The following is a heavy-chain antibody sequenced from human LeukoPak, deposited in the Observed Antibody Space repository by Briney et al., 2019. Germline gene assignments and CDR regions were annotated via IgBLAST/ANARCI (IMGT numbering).Heavy chain of an antibody. CDR3: ARRGEDYCSSTNCLDY. CDR2: IYYSGST. CDR1: GGSISNYY. V-gene: IGHV4-59*06. Sequence: SETLSLTCTVSGGSISNYYWSWIRQHPGKGLEWIGYIYYSGSTYYNPSLKSRVTISVDTSKNQFSLKLSSVTAADTAVYYCARRGEDYCSSTNCLDYWGQGTLVTVSS. J-gene: IGHJ4*02. D-gene: IGHD2-2*01.